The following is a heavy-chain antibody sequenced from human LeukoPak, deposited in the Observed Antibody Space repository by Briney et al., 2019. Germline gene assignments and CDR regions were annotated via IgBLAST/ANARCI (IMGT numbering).Heavy chain of an antibody. D-gene: IGHD3-10*01. CDR1: GFTFSSYW. V-gene: IGHV3-7*01. CDR2: IKQDGSER. Sequence: GGSLRLSCAASGFTFSSYWMNWVRQAPGKGLEWVANIKQDGSERYYVDSVKGRFTISRDNAKNSLYLQMNSLRAEDTAVYYCARDGVTMVRGVKVLDYYYYYMDVWGKGTTVTISS. CDR3: ARDGVTMVRGVKVLDYYYYYMDV. J-gene: IGHJ6*03.